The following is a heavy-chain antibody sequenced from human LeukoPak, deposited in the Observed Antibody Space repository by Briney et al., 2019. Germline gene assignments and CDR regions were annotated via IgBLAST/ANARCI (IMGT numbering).Heavy chain of an antibody. CDR2: IYYSGST. J-gene: IGHJ3*02. CDR1: GGSISNSNYY. V-gene: IGHV4-39*07. Sequence: ASETLSLTCSVSGGSISNSNYYWGWIRLPPGKGMEWIGTIYYSGSTNYNPSLKSRVTISVDTSKNQFSLKLSSVTAADTAVYYCARGGIRFAGAFDIWGQGTMVTVSS. D-gene: IGHD3-3*01. CDR3: ARGGIRFAGAFDI.